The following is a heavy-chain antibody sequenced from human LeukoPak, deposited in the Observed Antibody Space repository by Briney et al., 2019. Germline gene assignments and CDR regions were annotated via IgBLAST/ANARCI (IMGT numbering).Heavy chain of an antibody. Sequence: GGSLRLSCAASGFTFGSYTMSWVRQAPGKGLEWVSNIGGSASGTFYSDSVKGRFTISRDNSKNTLYLQMNSLRAEDTAVYYCAKGGDGSYYSRADCWGQGALVTVS. CDR1: GFTFGSYT. CDR3: AKGGDGSYYSRADC. J-gene: IGHJ4*02. V-gene: IGHV3-23*01. D-gene: IGHD2-15*01. CDR2: IGGSASGT.